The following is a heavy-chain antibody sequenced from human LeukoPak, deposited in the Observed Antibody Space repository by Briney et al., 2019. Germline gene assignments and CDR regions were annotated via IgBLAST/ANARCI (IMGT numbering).Heavy chain of an antibody. D-gene: IGHD5-12*01. J-gene: IGHJ4*02. CDR1: GGSISSSSYY. Sequence: SETLSLTCTVSGGSISSSSYYWGWIRQPPGTGLEWIGSIYYSGSTYYNPSLKSRVTISVDTSKNQFSLKLSSVTAADTAVYYCARPPPGGYDPNSPEYYFDYWGQGTLVTVPS. CDR2: IYYSGST. V-gene: IGHV4-39*01. CDR3: ARPPPGGYDPNSPEYYFDY.